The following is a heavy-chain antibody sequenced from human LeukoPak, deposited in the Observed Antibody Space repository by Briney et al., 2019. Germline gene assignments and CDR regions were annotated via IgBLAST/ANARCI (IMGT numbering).Heavy chain of an antibody. CDR3: ARYCIAPTCGVSYYGMDV. CDR1: GFTFSSYA. D-gene: IGHD2-15*01. J-gene: IGHJ6*04. Sequence: GGSLRLSCVASGFTFSSYAMSWVRQAPGKGLEWVSAISVGGGNTYYADSVKGRFTISRDNSKNTLYLQMNSLRVEDTATYHCARYCIAPTCGVSYYGMDVWGKGTTVTVSS. CDR2: ISVGGGNT. V-gene: IGHV3-23*01.